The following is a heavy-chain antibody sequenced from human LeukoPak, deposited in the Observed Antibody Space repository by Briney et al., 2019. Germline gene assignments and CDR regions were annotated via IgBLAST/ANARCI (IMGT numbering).Heavy chain of an antibody. J-gene: IGHJ4*02. V-gene: IGHV3-21*01. CDR3: ARVVDGYNYFSY. D-gene: IGHD5-24*01. CDR1: GFTFSSYS. Sequence: GGSLRLSCAASGFTFSSYSMNWVRQALGKGLEWVSSISSSSSYIYYADSVKGRFTISRDNAKNSLYLQMNSLRAEDTAVYYCARVVDGYNYFSYWGQGTLVTVSS. CDR2: ISSSSSYI.